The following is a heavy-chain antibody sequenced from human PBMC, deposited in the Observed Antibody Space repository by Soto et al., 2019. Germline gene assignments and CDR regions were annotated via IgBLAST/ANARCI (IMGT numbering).Heavy chain of an antibody. Sequence: SQTLSLTCAISGDSVASNSAAWHWIRQSPSRGLEWLGRTYYRSTWYNEYAVTLKGRITINPDTSKNQFSLQLNSATPEDTAVYYCARADGYPFYFDYWGQGILVTVSS. J-gene: IGHJ4*02. V-gene: IGHV6-1*01. CDR2: TYYRSTWYN. D-gene: IGHD2-21*01. CDR1: GDSVASNSAA. CDR3: ARADGYPFYFDY.